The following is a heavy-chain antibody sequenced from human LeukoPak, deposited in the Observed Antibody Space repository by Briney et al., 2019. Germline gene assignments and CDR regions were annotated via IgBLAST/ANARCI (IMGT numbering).Heavy chain of an antibody. D-gene: IGHD3-3*01. CDR1: GGSISSGDYY. Sequence: SQTLSLTCTVSGGSISSGDYYWSWIRQPPGKGXXXXGYIYYSGSTYYNPSLKSRVTISVDTSKNQFSLKLSSVTAADTAVYYCARAEWLSVSVDYWGQGTLVTVSS. CDR3: ARAEWLSVSVDY. J-gene: IGHJ4*02. V-gene: IGHV4-30-4*01. CDR2: IYYSGST.